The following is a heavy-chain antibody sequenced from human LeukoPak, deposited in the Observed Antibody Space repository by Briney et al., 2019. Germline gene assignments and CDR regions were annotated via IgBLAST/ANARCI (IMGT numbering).Heavy chain of an antibody. V-gene: IGHV3-74*01. Sequence: GGSLRLSCVASGFIFSNYWMHWVRQAPGKGLVWVSRSSSDGSSTVYAGSVEGRFTISRDNAKNTLYLQMNSLRAEDTALYYCARDGDSTVDFDYWGQGTLVSVSS. CDR2: SSSDGSST. CDR1: GFIFSNYW. D-gene: IGHD4-23*01. J-gene: IGHJ4*02. CDR3: ARDGDSTVDFDY.